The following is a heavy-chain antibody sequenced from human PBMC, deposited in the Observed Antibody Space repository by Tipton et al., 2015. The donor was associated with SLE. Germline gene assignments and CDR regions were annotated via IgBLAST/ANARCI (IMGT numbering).Heavy chain of an antibody. D-gene: IGHD2-2*01. V-gene: IGHV4-39*07. J-gene: IGHJ5*02. Sequence: TLSLTCTVSDGSIRSTNYFWGWIRQPPGKGLEWIGMIYHSGSTYYNPSLKSHITMSVDTSKNQFSLKVNSVTAADTAVYYCARSGGLVPASMVWFDPWGQGTLVTVSS. CDR1: DGSIRSTNYF. CDR3: ARSGGLVPASMVWFDP. CDR2: IYHSGST.